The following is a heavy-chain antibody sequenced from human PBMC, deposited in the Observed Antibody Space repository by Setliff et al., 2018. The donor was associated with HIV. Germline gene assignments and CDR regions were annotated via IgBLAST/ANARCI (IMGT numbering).Heavy chain of an antibody. J-gene: IGHJ3*02. CDR3: ASRNMGSGFSQGENAFDI. V-gene: IGHV1-45*02. CDR2: ITPFNGNT. D-gene: IGHD6-19*01. CDR1: GYTFTYRY. Sequence: GASVKVSCKASGYTFTYRYLHWVRQAPGQALEWMGWITPFNGNTNYAQKFQDRVTITRDRSMSTAYMELSGLRSEDTAMYYCASRNMGSGFSQGENAFDIWGQGTMVTVSS.